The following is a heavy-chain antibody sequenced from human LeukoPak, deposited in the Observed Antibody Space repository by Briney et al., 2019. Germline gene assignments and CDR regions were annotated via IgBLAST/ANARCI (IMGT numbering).Heavy chain of an antibody. Sequence: GRSMRLYCAASGFNVSSYWMSWVRQAPGKGLEWVSNIKQDGSEKYYVDSVKGRFTISRDNAKNSLYPQMNSLRAEDTAVYYCARDDTVTTRVGFIDWGQGTLVTVSS. CDR2: IKQDGSEK. CDR3: ARDDTVTTRVGFID. D-gene: IGHD4-17*01. CDR1: GFNVSSYW. V-gene: IGHV3-7*01. J-gene: IGHJ4*02.